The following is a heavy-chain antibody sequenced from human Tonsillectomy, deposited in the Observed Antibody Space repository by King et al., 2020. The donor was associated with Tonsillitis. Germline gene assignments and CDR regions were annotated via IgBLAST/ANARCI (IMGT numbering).Heavy chain of an antibody. V-gene: IGHV4-59*08. J-gene: IGHJ6*02. CDR1: GGSISSYY. Sequence: VQLQESGPGLVKPSETLSLTCTVSGGSISSYYWSWIRQPPGKGLEWIGYIYYDGPTSYNPSLKSRVTMSVDTSKSQFSLKLTSVTAADTAVYYCARRLWERDPYQHYYAMDVWGQGTTVTVSS. CDR2: IYYDGPT. D-gene: IGHD2-2*01. CDR3: ARRLWERDPYQHYYAMDV.